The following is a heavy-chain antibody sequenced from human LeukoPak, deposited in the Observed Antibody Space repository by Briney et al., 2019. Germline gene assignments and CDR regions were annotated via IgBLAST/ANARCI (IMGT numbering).Heavy chain of an antibody. CDR1: GFTFGDYA. J-gene: IGHJ4*02. V-gene: IGHV3-49*03. Sequence: GGSLRLFCTASGFTFGDYAMSWFRQAPGKGLEWVGFIRSKAYGGTTEYAASVKGRFTISRDDSKSIAYLQMNSLKTEDTAVYYCTADIVVVVAASFDYWGQGTLVTVSS. CDR2: IRSKAYGGTT. D-gene: IGHD2-15*01. CDR3: TADIVVVVAASFDY.